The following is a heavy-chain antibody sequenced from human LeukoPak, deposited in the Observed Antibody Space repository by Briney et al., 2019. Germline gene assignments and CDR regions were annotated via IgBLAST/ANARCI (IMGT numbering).Heavy chain of an antibody. V-gene: IGHV4-34*01. CDR2: INHSGST. Sequence: SETLSLTCTVSGGSISSYYWSWIRQPPGKGLEWIGEINHSGSTNYNPSLKSRVTISVDTSKNQFSLKLSSVTAADTAVYYCARMIMITFGGYDYWGQGTLVTVSS. CDR1: GGSISSYY. CDR3: ARMIMITFGGYDY. J-gene: IGHJ4*02. D-gene: IGHD3-16*01.